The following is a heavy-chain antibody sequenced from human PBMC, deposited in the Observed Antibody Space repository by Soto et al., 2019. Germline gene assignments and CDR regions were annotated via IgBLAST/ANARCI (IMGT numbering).Heavy chain of an antibody. CDR2: FDPEDGET. V-gene: IGHV1-24*01. CDR1: GYTLTELS. D-gene: IGHD2-15*01. J-gene: IGHJ6*02. Sequence: ASVKVSCKVSGYTLTELSMHWVRQAPGKGLEWMGGFDPEDGETIYAQKFQGRVTMTEDTSTDTAYMELSSLRSEDTAVYYCATVGYCSGGSCYATWDYYSGMDVWGQGTTVTVSS. CDR3: ATVGYCSGGSCYATWDYYSGMDV.